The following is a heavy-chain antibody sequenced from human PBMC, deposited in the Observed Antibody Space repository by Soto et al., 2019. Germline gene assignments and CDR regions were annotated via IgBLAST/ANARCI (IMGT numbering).Heavy chain of an antibody. V-gene: IGHV4-4*07. Sequence: PSETLSLTCTASGGSISSYYWSWIRQPAGKGLEWIGRIYTSGSTNYNPSLKSRVTMSVDTSKNQFSLKLSSVTAADTAVYYCAREGIRHDFWSGSPLDHYFDYWGQGTLVTVSS. CDR3: AREGIRHDFWSGSPLDHYFDY. CDR1: GGSISSYY. D-gene: IGHD3-3*01. CDR2: IYTSGST. J-gene: IGHJ4*02.